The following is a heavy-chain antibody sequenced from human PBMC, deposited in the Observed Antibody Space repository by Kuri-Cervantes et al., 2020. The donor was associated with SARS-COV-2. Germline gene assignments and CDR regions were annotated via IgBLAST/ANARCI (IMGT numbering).Heavy chain of an antibody. CDR2: IYTSGST. D-gene: IGHD2-2*01. CDR3: VRHQYQLLFSGGTWFDP. J-gene: IGHJ5*02. CDR1: GGSISSGSYY. V-gene: IGHV4-61*02. Sequence: LRLSCTVSGGSISSGSYYWSWIRQPAGKRLEWIGRIYTSGSTNYNPSLKSRVTISVDTSSKQFSLKLNSVTVADTAVYYCVRHQYQLLFSGGTWFDPWSQGTLVTVSS.